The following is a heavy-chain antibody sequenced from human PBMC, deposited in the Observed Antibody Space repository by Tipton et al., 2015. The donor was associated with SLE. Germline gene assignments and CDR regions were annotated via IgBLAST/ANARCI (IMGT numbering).Heavy chain of an antibody. V-gene: IGHV3-21*06. CDR3: AREEEYCDGDCYHAMDV. D-gene: IGHD2-21*01. CDR2: ISSSGNYI. J-gene: IGHJ6*02. CDR1: GFTFRSYY. Sequence: SLRLSCAASGFTFRSYYMNWVRQAPGKGLEWVSYISSSGNYIYYADSVKGRFTISRDNAKSSLYLQMNSLRAEDTAVYFCAREEEYCDGDCYHAMDVWGQGTTVIVSS.